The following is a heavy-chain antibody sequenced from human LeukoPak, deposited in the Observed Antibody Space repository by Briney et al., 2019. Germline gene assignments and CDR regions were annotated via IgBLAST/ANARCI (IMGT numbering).Heavy chain of an antibody. D-gene: IGHD2-15*01. CDR1: GYTFTTYG. Sequence: ASVKVSCKASGYTFTTYGISWVRQATGQGLEWMGWMNPNSGNTGYTQKFQGRVTMTRNTSISTAYMELSGLRSEDTAMYYCARTRILDVWGQGTTVSVSS. CDR3: ARTRILDV. CDR2: MNPNSGNT. J-gene: IGHJ6*02. V-gene: IGHV1-8*02.